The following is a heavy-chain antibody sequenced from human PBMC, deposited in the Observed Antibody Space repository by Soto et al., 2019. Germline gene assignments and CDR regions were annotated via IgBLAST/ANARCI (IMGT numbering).Heavy chain of an antibody. D-gene: IGHD6-13*01. CDR3: AKDRSSSRPRPGGFDP. CDR2: ISGSGGST. J-gene: IGHJ5*02. Sequence: GGSLRLSCAASGFTFSSYAMSWVRQAPGKGLEWVSAISGSGGSTYYADSVKGRFTISRDNSKNTLYLQMNSLRAEDTAVYYCAKDRSSSRPRPGGFDPWGQGTLVTVSS. V-gene: IGHV3-23*01. CDR1: GFTFSSYA.